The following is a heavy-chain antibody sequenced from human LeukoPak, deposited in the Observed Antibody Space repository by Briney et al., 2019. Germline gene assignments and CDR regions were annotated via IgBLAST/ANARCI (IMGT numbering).Heavy chain of an antibody. Sequence: GGSLRLSCAASGFTFSTFAMHWVRQAPGKGLEWVAVISYHGSNEYYADSVKGRFTISRDNSKNTLYLQMNSLRVEDTAVYYCARDRVAAAGTNWFDPWGQGTLVTVSS. CDR1: GFTFSTFA. CDR3: ARDRVAAAGTNWFDP. CDR2: ISYHGSNE. J-gene: IGHJ5*02. D-gene: IGHD6-13*01. V-gene: IGHV3-30-3*01.